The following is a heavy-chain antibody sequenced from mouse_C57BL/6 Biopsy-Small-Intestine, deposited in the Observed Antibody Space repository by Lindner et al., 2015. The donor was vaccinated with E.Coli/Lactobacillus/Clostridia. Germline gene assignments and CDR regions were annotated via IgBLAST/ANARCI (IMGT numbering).Heavy chain of an antibody. D-gene: IGHD3-1*01. CDR2: ILPGSGSI. Sequence: VQLQESGPELVKPGASVKLSCKATGYTFTGYWIEWVKQRPGHGLEWIGEILPGSGSIKYNEKVKGKATFTADTSSNTAYMQLSSLTTEDSAIYHCARSGHWYFDVWGTGTTVTVSS. CDR1: GYTFTGYW. J-gene: IGHJ1*02. V-gene: IGHV1-9*01. CDR3: ARSGHWYFDV.